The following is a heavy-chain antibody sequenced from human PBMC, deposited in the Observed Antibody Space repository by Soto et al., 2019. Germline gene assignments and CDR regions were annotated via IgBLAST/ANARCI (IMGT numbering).Heavy chain of an antibody. CDR1: GGTFSSYA. CDR3: ASGDYDSSGYSVYWYFDL. D-gene: IGHD3-22*01. Sequence: QVQLVQSGAEVKKPGSSVKVSCKASGGTFSSYAISWVRQAPGQGLEWMGGIIPIFGTANYAQKFQGRVTITADESTSTAYMELSSMRSEDTGVYYCASGDYDSSGYSVYWYFDLWGRGTLVTVSS. J-gene: IGHJ2*01. V-gene: IGHV1-69*01. CDR2: IIPIFGTA.